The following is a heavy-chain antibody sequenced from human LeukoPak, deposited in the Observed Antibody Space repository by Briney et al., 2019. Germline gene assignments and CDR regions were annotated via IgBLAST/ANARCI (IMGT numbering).Heavy chain of an antibody. CDR3: ARDNSVEDTAWWFDP. V-gene: IGHV1-46*01. J-gene: IGHJ5*02. D-gene: IGHD4-23*01. Sequence: RASVKVSCKAFGYTFTGYWMHWVRQAPGQGPEWMGVINPSGGSTSYAQKFQGRVTMTRDMSTSTDYMELSSLRSEDTAVYYCARDNSVEDTAWWFDPWGQGTLVTVSS. CDR2: INPSGGST. CDR1: GYTFTGYW.